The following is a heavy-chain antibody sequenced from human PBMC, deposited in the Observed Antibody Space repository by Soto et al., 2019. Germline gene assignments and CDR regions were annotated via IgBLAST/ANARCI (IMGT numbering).Heavy chain of an antibody. J-gene: IGHJ6*02. V-gene: IGHV4-59*01. CDR2: IYYSGST. CDR1: GGSISSYY. D-gene: IGHD2-15*01. Sequence: SETLSLTCTVSGGSISSYYWSWIRQPPGKGLEWIGYIYYSGSTNYNPSLKSRVTISVDTSKNQFSLKLSSVTAADTAVYYCARERVVTNSELRPRHYYYGMDVWGQGTTVTVSS. CDR3: ARERVVTNSELRPRHYYYGMDV.